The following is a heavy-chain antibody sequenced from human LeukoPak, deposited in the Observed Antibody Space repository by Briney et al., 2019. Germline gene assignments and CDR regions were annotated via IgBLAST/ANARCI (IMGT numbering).Heavy chain of an antibody. CDR1: GYTFTSYG. CDR2: ISTYNGDT. CDR3: AREGLGELTLDY. D-gene: IGHD3-16*01. V-gene: IGHV1-18*01. J-gene: IGHJ4*02. Sequence: ASVKVTCKASGYTFTSYGISWVRQAPGQGLEWMGWISTYNGDTNYAQKLQGRVTMTTDTSTNTAYIELRSLRSDDTAVYYCAREGLGELTLDYWGQGTLVTVSS.